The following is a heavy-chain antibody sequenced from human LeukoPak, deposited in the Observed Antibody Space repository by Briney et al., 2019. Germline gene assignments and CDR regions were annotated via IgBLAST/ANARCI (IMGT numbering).Heavy chain of an antibody. CDR1: GYTFTSYA. Sequence: ASVKVSCKASGYTFTSYAMNWVRQAPGQGLEWMGWINTNTGNPTYAQGFTGRFVFSLDTSVSTAYLQISSLKAEDTAVYCCARGRDCSSTSCYGAPSYYYYYMDVWGKGTTVTISS. D-gene: IGHD2-2*01. CDR3: ARGRDCSSTSCYGAPSYYYYYMDV. CDR2: INTNTGNP. J-gene: IGHJ6*03. V-gene: IGHV7-4-1*02.